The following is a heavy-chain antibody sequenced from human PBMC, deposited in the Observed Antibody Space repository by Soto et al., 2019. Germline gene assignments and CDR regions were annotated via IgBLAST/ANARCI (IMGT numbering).Heavy chain of an antibody. CDR3: AKAQYCSGGSCYGWGDAFDI. Sequence: EVQLVESGGGLVQPGRSLRLSCAASGFTFDDYAMNWVRQAPGKGLAWVSAISDSSGRTYYADSVKGRFTVSRDNSKNTLYLQMNSLRAEDTAVYYCAKAQYCSGGSCYGWGDAFDIWGQGTMVTVSS. D-gene: IGHD2-15*01. V-gene: IGHV3-23*04. CDR2: ISDSSGRT. J-gene: IGHJ3*02. CDR1: GFTFDDYA.